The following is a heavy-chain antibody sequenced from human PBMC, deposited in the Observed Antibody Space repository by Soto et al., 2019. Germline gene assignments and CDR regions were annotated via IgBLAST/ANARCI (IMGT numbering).Heavy chain of an antibody. CDR2: IYHSGSS. CDR1: GCSISSPNW. D-gene: IGHD3-10*01. J-gene: IGHJ4*02. CDR3: RTYYNEHIYFFDY. V-gene: IGHV4-4*02. Sequence: SETLSLTCVVSGCSISSPNWWSWVHQPPNKGLEWIGVIYHSGSSNYNPSLKSRLTISVDKSKNQFSLKLNSLTAADTAVYFCRTYYNEHIYFFDYWGQGTLVTVSS.